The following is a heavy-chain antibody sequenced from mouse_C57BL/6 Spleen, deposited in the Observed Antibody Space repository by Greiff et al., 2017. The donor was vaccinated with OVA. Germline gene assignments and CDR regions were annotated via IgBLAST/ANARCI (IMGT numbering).Heavy chain of an antibody. CDR3: VRHKYAMDY. V-gene: IGHV10-1*01. CDR2: IRSKSNNYAT. CDR1: GFSFNTYA. Sequence: DVQLVESGGGLVQPKGSLKLSCAASGFSFNTYAMNWVRQAPGKGLEWVARIRSKSNNYATYYADSVKDRFTISRDDSESMLYLQMNNLKTEDTAMYYCVRHKYAMDYWGQGTSVTVSS. J-gene: IGHJ4*01.